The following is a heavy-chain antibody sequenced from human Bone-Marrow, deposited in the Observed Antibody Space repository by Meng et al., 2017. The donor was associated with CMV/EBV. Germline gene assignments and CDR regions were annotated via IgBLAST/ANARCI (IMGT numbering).Heavy chain of an antibody. CDR2: ISYDGSNK. D-gene: IGHD2-2*01. Sequence: GESLKISCAASGFTFSSYAMHWVRQAPGKGLEWVAVISYDGSNKYYADSVKGRFTISRDNSKNTLYLQMNSLRAEDTAVYYCARDESCSSTSCYGLGFDYWGQGTLVTGSS. J-gene: IGHJ4*02. CDR1: GFTFSSYA. V-gene: IGHV3-30*04. CDR3: ARDESCSSTSCYGLGFDY.